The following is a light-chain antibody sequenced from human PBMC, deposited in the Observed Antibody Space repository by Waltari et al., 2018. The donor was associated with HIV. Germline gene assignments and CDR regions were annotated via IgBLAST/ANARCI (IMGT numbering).Light chain of an antibody. CDR2: GDS. CDR1: NPNIGAPFD. J-gene: IGLJ3*02. CDR3: QSYDSRLSGLWV. Sequence: SVLTQPTSVSGAPGPGVTITCPGNNPNIGAPFDVHWYRQSPGTAPKLVIYGDSVRPSGVPDRFSGSRSGASVSLDITGLRAEDEGDYYCQSYDSRLSGLWVFGGGTKLTVL. V-gene: IGLV1-40*01.